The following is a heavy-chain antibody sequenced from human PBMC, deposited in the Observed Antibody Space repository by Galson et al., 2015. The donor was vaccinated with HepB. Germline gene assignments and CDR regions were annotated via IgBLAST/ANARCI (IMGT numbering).Heavy chain of an antibody. CDR1: GFTFSGFS. Sequence: SLRLSCAASGFTFSGFSMNWVRQAPGKGLEWVSSISSSSTYIYYADSVKGRFTLSRDNAKNSLYLQMNSLRAEDTAVYYCARGVRGSGNQPDFDYWGQGTLVTVSS. D-gene: IGHD3-10*01. J-gene: IGHJ4*02. V-gene: IGHV3-21*01. CDR3: ARGVRGSGNQPDFDY. CDR2: ISSSSTYI.